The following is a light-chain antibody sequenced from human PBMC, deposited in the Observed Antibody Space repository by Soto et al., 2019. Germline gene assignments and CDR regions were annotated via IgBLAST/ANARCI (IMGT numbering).Light chain of an antibody. CDR2: GAS. V-gene: IGKV3-15*01. Sequence: EIVMTQSPATLSVSPGERATLSCRASQSISSNLAWYQQKPGQAPRLLIYGASTRATGIPARFSGSRSGTEFTLTISSLQYEDFAVYYCQQYNNWPPWTFGQGTQVEIK. CDR3: QQYNNWPPWT. CDR1: QSISSN. J-gene: IGKJ1*01.